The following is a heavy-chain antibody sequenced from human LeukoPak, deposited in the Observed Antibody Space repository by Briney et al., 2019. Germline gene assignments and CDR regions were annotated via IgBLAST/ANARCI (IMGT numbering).Heavy chain of an antibody. Sequence: GGSLRLSCAASGFTFSSYWMSWARQAPGKGLEWVAIIKEDGSEKYYVDSVKGRFITSRDNAKNSLYLQMNSLRAEDTAVYYCARGFSSRTDYFDYWGQGTLVTVSS. CDR2: IKEDGSEK. CDR1: GFTFSSYW. D-gene: IGHD2-2*01. J-gene: IGHJ4*02. CDR3: ARGFSSRTDYFDY. V-gene: IGHV3-7*01.